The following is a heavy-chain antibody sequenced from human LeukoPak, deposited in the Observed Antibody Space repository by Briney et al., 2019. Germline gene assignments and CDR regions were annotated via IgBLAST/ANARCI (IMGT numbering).Heavy chain of an antibody. J-gene: IGHJ6*02. Sequence: GGSLRLSCATSGFTFSNAWMNWVRQAPGKGLEWVSSISSSSSYIYYADSVKGRFTISRDNAKNSLYLQMNSLRAEDTAVYYCARAGDLDFYYYYGMDVWGQGTTVTVSS. D-gene: IGHD7-27*01. CDR2: ISSSSSYI. CDR3: ARAGDLDFYYYYGMDV. CDR1: GFTFSNAW. V-gene: IGHV3-21*01.